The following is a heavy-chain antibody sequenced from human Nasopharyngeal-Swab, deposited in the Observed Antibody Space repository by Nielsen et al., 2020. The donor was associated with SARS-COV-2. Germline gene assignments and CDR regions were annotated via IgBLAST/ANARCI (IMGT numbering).Heavy chain of an antibody. CDR2: IYHSGST. CDR3: ARGHSSSSQYFDY. J-gene: IGHJ4*02. V-gene: IGHV4-38-2*02. CDR1: GYSISSGYY. D-gene: IGHD6-6*01. Sequence: SETLSLTCTVSGYSISSGYYWGWIRQPPGKGLEWIGSIYHSGSTYYNPSLKSRVTISVDTSKNQFSLKLRSVTAADTAVYYCARGHSSSSQYFDYWGQGTLVTVSS.